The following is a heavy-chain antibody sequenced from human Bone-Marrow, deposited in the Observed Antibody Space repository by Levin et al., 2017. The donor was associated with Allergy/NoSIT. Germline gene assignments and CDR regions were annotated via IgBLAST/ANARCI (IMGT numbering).Heavy chain of an antibody. CDR2: ITGSGATT. CDR3: AKEGPNCGRDCYGFFDY. CDR1: GFTFNNYA. Sequence: GGSLRLSCAASGFTFNNYALAWVRQAPGRGLEWVSVITGSGATTYYTASVEGRFTISRDNSKNTVYLQMNRLRAEDTAVYYCAKEGPNCGRDCYGFFDYWGQGTLVTVSS. D-gene: IGHD2-21*01. J-gene: IGHJ4*02. V-gene: IGHV3-23*01.